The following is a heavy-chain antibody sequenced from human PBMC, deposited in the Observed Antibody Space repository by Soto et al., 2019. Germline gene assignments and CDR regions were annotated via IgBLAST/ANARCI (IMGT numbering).Heavy chain of an antibody. V-gene: IGHV3-23*01. CDR2: ISGSGDST. J-gene: IGHJ4*02. Sequence: PGGSLRLSCAVSGFTFSSYAMSWVRQAPGKGLEWVSAISGSGDSTYSADSVKGRFTISRDHSKNTVYLQMNSLRAEDTAVYYCARESEDLTSNFDYWGQGTLVTVSS. CDR3: ARESEDLTSNFDY. CDR1: GFTFSSYA.